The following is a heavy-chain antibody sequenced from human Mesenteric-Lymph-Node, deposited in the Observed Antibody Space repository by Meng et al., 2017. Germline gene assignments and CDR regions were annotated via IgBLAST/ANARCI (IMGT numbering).Heavy chain of an antibody. CDR2: IKQDGSEK. V-gene: IGHV3-7*01. CDR1: GFTFSSYW. Sequence: GESLKISCAASGFTFSSYWMTWVRQAPGKGLEWVANIKQDGSEKNYVDSVKGRFTVSRDNAKNSLFLQMNSLRAEDTAVYYCARDSQGPRSWGQGTLVIVSS. CDR3: ARDSQGPRS. J-gene: IGHJ4*02.